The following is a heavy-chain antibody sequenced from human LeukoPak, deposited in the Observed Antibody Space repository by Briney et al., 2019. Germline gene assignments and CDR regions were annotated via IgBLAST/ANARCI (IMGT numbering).Heavy chain of an antibody. D-gene: IGHD2-15*01. CDR2: ISSGATSE. J-gene: IGHJ4*02. CDR3: ARVVCTGGSCFQNDY. CDR1: GFIFSNFE. V-gene: IGHV3-48*03. Sequence: GGSLRLSCTASGFIFSNFEMNWVRQAPGKGLQWLAYISSGATSEYYADSVKGRITISRDNAKNSLYLQMNSLRVQDTAIYYCARVVCTGGSCFQNDYWGQGTLVTVSS.